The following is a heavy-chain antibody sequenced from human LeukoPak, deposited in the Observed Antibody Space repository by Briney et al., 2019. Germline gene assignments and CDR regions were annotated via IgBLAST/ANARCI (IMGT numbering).Heavy chain of an antibody. J-gene: IGHJ4*02. CDR3: ARSQFSSSRHYFDY. CDR1: GGTFSSYA. D-gene: IGHD6-13*01. V-gene: IGHV1-69*04. Sequence: GASVKVSCKASGGTFSSYAISWVRQAPGQGLEWMGRIIPILGIANYAQKFQGRVTITADKSTSTAYMELSSLRSEDTAVYYCARSQFSSSRHYFDYWGQGTLVTVSS. CDR2: IIPILGIA.